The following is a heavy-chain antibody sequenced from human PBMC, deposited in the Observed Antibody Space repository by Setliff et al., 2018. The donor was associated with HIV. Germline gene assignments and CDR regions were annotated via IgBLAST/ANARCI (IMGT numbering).Heavy chain of an antibody. CDR1: GVSINRTDHY. V-gene: IGHV4-39*01. D-gene: IGHD6-19*01. CDR2: VSQSGST. Sequence: SETLSLTCSVSGVSINRTDHYWGWIRQSPWKRLEWIGSVSQSGSTYYNPSLRSRITISVDRSKNLFSLKLISVTAADQGVYYCARVPVAGANWFDPWGLGTLVTVSS. CDR3: ARVPVAGANWFDP. J-gene: IGHJ5*02.